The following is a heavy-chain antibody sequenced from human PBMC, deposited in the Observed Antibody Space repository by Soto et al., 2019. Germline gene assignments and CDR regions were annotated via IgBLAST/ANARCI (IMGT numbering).Heavy chain of an antibody. CDR1: GYTFTSYG. V-gene: IGHV1-18*04. D-gene: IGHD2-15*01. CDR2: ISAYNGNT. Sequence: ASMKVSCKASGYTFTSYGISWVRQAPGQGLEWMGWISAYNGNTNYAQKLQGRVTMTTDTSTSTAYMELRSLRSDDTAVYYCARGYCSGGSCRNYYYYGMDVWGQGTTVTVSS. J-gene: IGHJ6*02. CDR3: ARGYCSGGSCRNYYYYGMDV.